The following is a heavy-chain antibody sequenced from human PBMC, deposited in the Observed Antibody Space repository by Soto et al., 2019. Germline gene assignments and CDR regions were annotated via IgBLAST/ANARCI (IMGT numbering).Heavy chain of an antibody. Sequence: QVQLVQSGAEVKKPGSSVKVSCKASGGTFSSYTISWVRQAPGQGLEWMGRIIPILGIANYAQKFQGRVTITADKSTSTAYMELSSLRSEDTAVYYCARDGGNIAAAGTWWFDPWGQGTLVTVSS. V-gene: IGHV1-69*08. D-gene: IGHD6-13*01. CDR2: IIPILGIA. CDR3: ARDGGNIAAAGTWWFDP. CDR1: GGTFSSYT. J-gene: IGHJ5*02.